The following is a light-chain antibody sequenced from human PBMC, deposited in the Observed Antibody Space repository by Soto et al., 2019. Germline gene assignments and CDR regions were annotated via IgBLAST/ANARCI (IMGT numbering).Light chain of an antibody. V-gene: IGKV3-11*01. J-gene: IGKJ1*01. CDR1: QSISDIY. CDR2: DAS. CDR3: QQRSNWPIT. Sequence: IVLTQSPGPLSLSPGERATLSCRASQSISDIYLGWFQQKPGQAPRLLIYDASNRATGIPARFSGSGSGTDFTLTISSLEPEDFAVYYCQQRSNWPITFGQGTKVDIK.